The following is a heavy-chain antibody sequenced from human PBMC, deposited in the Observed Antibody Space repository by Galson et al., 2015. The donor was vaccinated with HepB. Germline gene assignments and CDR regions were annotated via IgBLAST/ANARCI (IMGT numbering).Heavy chain of an antibody. J-gene: IGHJ5*02. V-gene: IGHV3-9*01. CDR1: GFTFDEYA. D-gene: IGHD6-19*01. CDR2: INWNSGNT. Sequence: SLRLSCAASGFTFDEYAMHWVRQAPGKGLEWVSGINWNSGNTGYADSVKGRFTISRDNAKNSLYLQMNSLRPEDTALYYCLKGPGYSIGSPPGSWGQGTLVTVSS. CDR3: LKGPGYSIGSPPGS.